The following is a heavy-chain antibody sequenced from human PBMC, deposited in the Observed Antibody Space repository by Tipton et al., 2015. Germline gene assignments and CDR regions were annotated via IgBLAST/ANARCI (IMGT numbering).Heavy chain of an antibody. V-gene: IGHV4-34*01. CDR2: IYHSGST. CDR1: GGSFSGYY. J-gene: IGHJ4*02. Sequence: LRLSCAVYGGSFSGYYWSWIRQPPGKGLEWVGEIYHSGSTKYNPSLKSRVTISVDTSKNQFSLKLSSVTPDDTAMYYCARGPAPLDYWGQGILVTVSS. CDR3: ARGPAPLDY. D-gene: IGHD2-2*01.